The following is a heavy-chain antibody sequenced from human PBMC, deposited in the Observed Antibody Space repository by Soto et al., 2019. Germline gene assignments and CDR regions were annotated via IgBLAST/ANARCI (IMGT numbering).Heavy chain of an antibody. CDR3: GKGRASPTVTSRADY. V-gene: IGHV3-23*01. D-gene: IGHD4-17*01. J-gene: IGHJ4*02. CDR2: ISGSGGTT. Sequence: EVQLLESGGGLVQPGGSLRLSCAASGFTFTIYAMSWVRQAPGKGLEWVSAISGSGGTTYYADSVKGRFTISRDNSKNTLYLQMSSLRAEDTALYYCGKGRASPTVTSRADYWGQGTLVTVSS. CDR1: GFTFTIYA.